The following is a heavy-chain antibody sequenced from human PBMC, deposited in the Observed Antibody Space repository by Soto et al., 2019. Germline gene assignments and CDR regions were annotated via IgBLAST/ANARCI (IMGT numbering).Heavy chain of an antibody. CDR2: ISGSVGST. J-gene: IGHJ6*02. D-gene: IGHD4-17*01. CDR3: AKDRRILYVDYDLDYYYGMDV. V-gene: IGHV3-23*01. CDR1: GFTFSSYA. Sequence: EVQLLESGGGLVQPGGSLRLSCADSGFTFSSYAMSWVRQAPGKGLEWVSAISGSVGSTYYADSVKGRFTISRDNSKNTLYLQMNSLRAEDTAVYYCAKDRRILYVDYDLDYYYGMDVWGQGTTVTVSS.